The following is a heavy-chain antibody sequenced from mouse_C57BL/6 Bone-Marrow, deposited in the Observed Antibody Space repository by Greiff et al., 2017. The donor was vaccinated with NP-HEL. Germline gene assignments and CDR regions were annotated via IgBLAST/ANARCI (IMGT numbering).Heavy chain of an antibody. CDR2: IDPENGDT. CDR1: GFNIKDDY. Sequence: EVKLVESGAELVRPGASVKLSCTASGFNIKDDYMHWVKQRPEQGLEWIGWIDPENGDTEYASKFQGKATITADTSSNTAYLQLSSLTSEDTAVYYCTIYGSSLAWFAYWGQGTLVTVSA. J-gene: IGHJ3*01. D-gene: IGHD1-1*01. CDR3: TIYGSSLAWFAY. V-gene: IGHV14-4*01.